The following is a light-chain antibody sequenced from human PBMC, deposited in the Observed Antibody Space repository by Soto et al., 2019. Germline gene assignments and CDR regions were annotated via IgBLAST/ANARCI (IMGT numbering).Light chain of an antibody. CDR3: QQVNNYPYT. CDR1: HGVSSY. CDR2: GAS. Sequence: LTQSPSSLSASVGDRVTITCRASHGVSSYLAWYQQNPGKAPRLLIYGASTLQTGVPSRFSGSGSGTDFTLTISSLQPEDFATYYCQQVNNYPYTFGQGTKLEI. J-gene: IGKJ2*01. V-gene: IGKV1-9*01.